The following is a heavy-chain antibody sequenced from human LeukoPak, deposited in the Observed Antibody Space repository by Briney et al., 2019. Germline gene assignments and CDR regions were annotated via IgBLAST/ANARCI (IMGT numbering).Heavy chain of an antibody. CDR1: GYTFTSYG. D-gene: IGHD2-2*01. CDR2: ISAYIGNT. CDR3: ARAYPTYCSSTSCNPSPRFDP. J-gene: IGHJ5*02. Sequence: ASVKVSCKASGYTFTSYGISWVRQAPGQGLEWMGWISAYIGNTNYAQKLQGRVTMTTDTSTSTAYMELRSLRSDDTAVYYCARAYPTYCSSTSCNPSPRFDPWGQGTLVTVSS. V-gene: IGHV1-18*01.